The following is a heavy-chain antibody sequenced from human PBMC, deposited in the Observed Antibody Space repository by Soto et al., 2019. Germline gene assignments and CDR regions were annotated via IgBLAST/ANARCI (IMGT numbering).Heavy chain of an antibody. D-gene: IGHD6-13*01. V-gene: IGHV1-69*01. J-gene: IGHJ6*02. Sequence: QVQLVQSGAEVKKPGSSVKVSCKASGGTFSSYAISWVRQAPGQGLEWMGGIIPIFGTANYAQKFQGRVTSTADESTSTAYRELSSLRSEDTAVYYCARGGAAAGKNYYYYGMDGWGQGTTVTVSS. CDR2: IIPIFGTA. CDR1: GGTFSSYA. CDR3: ARGGAAAGKNYYYYGMDG.